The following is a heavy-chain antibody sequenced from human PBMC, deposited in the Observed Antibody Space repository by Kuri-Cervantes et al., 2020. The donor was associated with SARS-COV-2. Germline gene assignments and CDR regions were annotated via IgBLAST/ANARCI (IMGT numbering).Heavy chain of an antibody. Sequence: GESLKISCAASGFTFSSYGMHWVRQAPGKGLEWVAFIRYDGSNKYYADSVKGRFTISRDNSKNTLYLQMHSLKSEDTAVYYCTTLIDYWGQGALVTVSS. CDR2: IRYDGSNK. CDR3: TTLIDY. CDR1: GFTFSSYG. V-gene: IGHV3-30*02. J-gene: IGHJ4*02.